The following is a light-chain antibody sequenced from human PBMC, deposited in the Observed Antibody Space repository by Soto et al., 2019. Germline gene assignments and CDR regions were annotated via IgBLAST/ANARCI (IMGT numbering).Light chain of an antibody. V-gene: IGKV3-11*01. J-gene: IGKJ5*01. CDR2: GAS. Sequence: EIVLTQSPGTLSVSPGERATLSCRASQSVSSKLAWYQQKPGQAPRLLFYGASTGATGIPARFSGSGSGTDFTLTISSLEPEDFAVYYCQQRSNWPPITFGQGTRLEIK. CDR1: QSVSSK. CDR3: QQRSNWPPIT.